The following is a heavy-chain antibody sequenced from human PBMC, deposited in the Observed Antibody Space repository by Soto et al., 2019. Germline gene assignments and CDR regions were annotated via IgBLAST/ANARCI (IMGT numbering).Heavy chain of an antibody. CDR3: AKDPLVTGQLWFFDY. CDR1: GFTVSSNY. J-gene: IGHJ4*02. CDR2: IYSGGST. Sequence: GGSLRLSCAASGFTVSSNYMSRVRQAPGKGLEWVSVIYSGGSTYYADSVKGRFTISRDNSKNTLYLQMNSLRAEDTAVYYCAKDPLVTGQLWFFDYRGQGTLVTVSS. V-gene: IGHV3-66*01. D-gene: IGHD5-18*01.